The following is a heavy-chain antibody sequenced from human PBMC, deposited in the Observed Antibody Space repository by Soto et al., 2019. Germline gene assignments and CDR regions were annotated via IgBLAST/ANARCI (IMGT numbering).Heavy chain of an antibody. Sequence: PGGSLRLSCAASGFTFSSYAMHWVRQAPGKGLEWVAVISYDGSNKYYADSVKGRFTISRDNSKNTLYLQMNSLRAEDTAVYYCARSDRFGTRRNGMDVWGQGTTVTVSS. V-gene: IGHV3-30-3*01. CDR1: GFTFSSYA. CDR2: ISYDGSNK. CDR3: ARSDRFGTRRNGMDV. D-gene: IGHD3-10*01. J-gene: IGHJ6*02.